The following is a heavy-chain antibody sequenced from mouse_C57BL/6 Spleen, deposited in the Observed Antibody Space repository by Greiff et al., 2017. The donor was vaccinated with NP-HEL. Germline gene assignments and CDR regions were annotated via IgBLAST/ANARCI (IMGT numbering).Heavy chain of an antibody. J-gene: IGHJ4*01. CDR2: IHPNSGST. Sequence: QVQLQQPGAELVKPGASVKLSCKASGYTFTSYWMHWVKQRPGQGLEWIGMIHPNSGSTNYNEKFKSKATLTVDKSSSTAYMELRSLTSEDTAVYYCALLWPPMDYWGQGTSVTVSS. V-gene: IGHV1-64*01. D-gene: IGHD2-10*01. CDR1: GYTFTSYW. CDR3: ALLWPPMDY.